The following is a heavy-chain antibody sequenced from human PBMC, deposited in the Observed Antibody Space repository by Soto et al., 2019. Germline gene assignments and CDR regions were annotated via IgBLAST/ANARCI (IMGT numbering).Heavy chain of an antibody. CDR1: GFTFSSYA. CDR3: TKSTYDILTGSIMGWFDP. CDR2: ISGSGGST. J-gene: IGHJ5*02. D-gene: IGHD3-9*01. V-gene: IGHV3-23*01. Sequence: EVQLLESGGGLEQPGGSLRLSCAASGFTFSSYAMSWVRQAPGKGLEWVSAISGSGGSTYYADSVKGRFTISRDNAKNTLYLQMNSLRAEDTAVYYCTKSTYDILTGSIMGWFDPWGQGTLVTVSS.